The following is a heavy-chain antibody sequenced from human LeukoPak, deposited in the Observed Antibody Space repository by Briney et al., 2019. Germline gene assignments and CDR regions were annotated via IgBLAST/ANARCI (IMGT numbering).Heavy chain of an antibody. CDR1: GFTFSSYG. CDR2: ISYDGSNK. D-gene: IGHD6-13*01. J-gene: IGHJ4*02. V-gene: IGHV3-30*18. Sequence: PGRSLRLSCAASGFTFSSYGMHWVRQAPGKGLEWVAVISYDGSNKYYADSVKGRFTISRDNSKNTLYLQVNSLRADDTAMYYCAKSGLAAAGQRGYFDYWGQGTLVTVSS. CDR3: AKSGLAAAGQRGYFDY.